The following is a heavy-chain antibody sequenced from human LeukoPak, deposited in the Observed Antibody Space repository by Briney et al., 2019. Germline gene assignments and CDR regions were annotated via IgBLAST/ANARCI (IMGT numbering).Heavy chain of an antibody. J-gene: IGHJ5*02. V-gene: IGHV3-48*01. CDR2: ISSSSSTI. CDR3: ARDFSPSWEWPTASFDP. CDR1: GFTVSSNY. Sequence: PGGSLRLSCAASGFTVSSNYMSWVRQAPGKGLEWVSYISSSSSTIYYADSVKGRFTISRDNAKNSLYLRMNSLRAEDTAVYYCARDFSPSWEWPTASFDPWGQGTLVTVSS. D-gene: IGHD1-26*01.